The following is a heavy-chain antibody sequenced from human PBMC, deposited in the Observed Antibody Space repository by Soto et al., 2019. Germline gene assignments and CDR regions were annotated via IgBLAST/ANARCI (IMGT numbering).Heavy chain of an antibody. D-gene: IGHD3-10*01. V-gene: IGHV4-31*03. CDR2: IYYSGST. CDR3: ARARMVRGIIYYYGMDV. CDR1: GGSISSDGNY. Sequence: QVQLQESGPGLVKSSQTLSLTCTVSGGSISSDGNYWSWIRQHPGKGLEWIGYIYYSGSTNYNPSLKSRVTISVDTSKNQFPLKLNSVTAADTAVYYCARARMVRGIIYYYGMDVWGQGTTVTVSS. J-gene: IGHJ6*02.